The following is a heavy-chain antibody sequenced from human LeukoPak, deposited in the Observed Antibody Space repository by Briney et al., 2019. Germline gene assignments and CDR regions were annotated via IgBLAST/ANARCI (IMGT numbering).Heavy chain of an antibody. D-gene: IGHD2-2*01. J-gene: IGHJ5*02. CDR2: IYHSGST. V-gene: IGHV4-38-2*01. CDR3: ASNPNCSSASCYVWPSYNWFDP. CDR1: GYSISSGYY. Sequence: PSETLSLTCAVSGYSISSGYYWGWIRQPPGKGLEWIGSIYHSGSTYYNPSLKSRVTISVDTSKYQFSLKLSSVTAADTAVYYCASNPNCSSASCYVWPSYNWFDPWGQGTLVTVSS.